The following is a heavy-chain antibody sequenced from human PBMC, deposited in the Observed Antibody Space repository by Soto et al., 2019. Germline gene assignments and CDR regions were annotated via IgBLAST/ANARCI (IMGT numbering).Heavy chain of an antibody. CDR2: IFSNDGK. D-gene: IGHD6-6*01. V-gene: IGHV2-26*01. CDR3: ARIGGGIAARPNWFDP. Sequence: GSGPTLVNPTETLTLTCTVSGFSFGNARMGVSWIRQPPGKALEWLAHIFSNDGKSYSTSLKSRLTISKDTSKSQVVLTMTNMDPVDTATYYCARIGGGIAARPNWFDPWGQGTLVTVSS. CDR1: GFSFGNARMG. J-gene: IGHJ5*02.